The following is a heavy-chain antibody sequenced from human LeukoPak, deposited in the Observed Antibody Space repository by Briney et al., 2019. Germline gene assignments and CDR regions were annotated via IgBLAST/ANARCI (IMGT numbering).Heavy chain of an antibody. CDR2: INWNGGST. J-gene: IGHJ4*02. V-gene: IGHV3-20*04. Sequence: GGSLRLSCAVSGFTFDDYGMSWVRQAPGKGLEWVSGINWNGGSTGYADSVKGRFTISRDNAKKSVYLKMTSLRGEETALYYCARDYCGGDCYPFDYWGQGTLVTVSS. CDR1: GFTFDDYG. CDR3: ARDYCGGDCYPFDY. D-gene: IGHD2-21*02.